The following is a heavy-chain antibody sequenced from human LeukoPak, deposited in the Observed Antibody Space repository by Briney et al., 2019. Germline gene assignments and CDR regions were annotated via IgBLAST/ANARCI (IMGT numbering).Heavy chain of an antibody. J-gene: IGHJ5*02. CDR3: ARMGYYGSGSYYKNSDFGFDP. D-gene: IGHD3-10*01. Sequence: SETLSLTCTVSGGSISSYYWSWIRQPPGKGLEWIGYIYYSGSTNYNPSLKSRVTISVDTSKNQFSLKLSSVTAADTAVYYCARMGYYGSGSYYKNSDFGFDPWGQGTLVTVSS. CDR2: IYYSGST. V-gene: IGHV4-59*01. CDR1: GGSISSYY.